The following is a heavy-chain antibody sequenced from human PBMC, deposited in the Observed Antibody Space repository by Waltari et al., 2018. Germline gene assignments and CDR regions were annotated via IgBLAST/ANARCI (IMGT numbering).Heavy chain of an antibody. CDR3: ARFPLEGSNSGAFDI. CDR1: GGTFCSVA. Sequence: QVQLVQSGAEVKRPGSSVKVSCKATGGTFCSVALRWVRQAPGQGLELVADIIPVLTIVTSGQNFEGRVTLTAVMPPNTAFMELNSLTSEDTAVYYCARFPLEGSNSGAFDIGGQGTILIVS. CDR2: IIPVLTIV. J-gene: IGHJ3*02. D-gene: IGHD6-13*01. V-gene: IGHV1-69*10.